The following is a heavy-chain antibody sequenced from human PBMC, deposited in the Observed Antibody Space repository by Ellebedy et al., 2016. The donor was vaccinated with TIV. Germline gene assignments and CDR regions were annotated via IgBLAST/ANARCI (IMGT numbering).Heavy chain of an antibody. CDR2: IYYSGST. CDR1: GGSISSSSYY. J-gene: IGHJ5*02. CDR3: ARAMRRASSSWMGGWFDP. V-gene: IGHV4-39*07. D-gene: IGHD6-13*01. Sequence: GSLRLSXTVSGGSISSSSYYWGWIRQPPGKGLEWIGSIYYSGSTYYNPSLKSRVTISVDTSKNQFSLKLSSVTAADTAVYYCARAMRRASSSWMGGWFDPWGQGTLVTVSS.